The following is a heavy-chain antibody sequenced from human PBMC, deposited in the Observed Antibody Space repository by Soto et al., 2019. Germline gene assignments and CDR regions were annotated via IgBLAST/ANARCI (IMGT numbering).Heavy chain of an antibody. V-gene: IGHV4-31*03. Sequence: SETLSLTCTVSGGSISSGGYYWSWIRQHPGKGLEWIGYIYYSGSTYYNPSLKSRVTISVDTSKNQFSLKLSSVTAADTAVYYCARDRLVRGVMTWGQGTLVTVSS. D-gene: IGHD3-10*01. CDR2: IYYSGST. CDR3: ARDRLVRGVMT. CDR1: GGSISSGGYY. J-gene: IGHJ5*02.